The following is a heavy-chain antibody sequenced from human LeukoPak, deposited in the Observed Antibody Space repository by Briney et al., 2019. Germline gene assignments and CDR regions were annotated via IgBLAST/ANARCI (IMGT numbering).Heavy chain of an antibody. CDR3: ARDYVWGSYRYPGY. CDR2: ISYDGSNK. V-gene: IGHV3-30*03. CDR1: GFTFSSYG. D-gene: IGHD3-16*02. Sequence: GGSLRLSCAASGFTFSSYGMHWVRQAPGKGLEWVAVISYDGSNKYYADSVKGRFTISRDNSKNTLYLQMNSLRAEDTAVYYCARDYVWGSYRYPGYWGQGTLVTVSS. J-gene: IGHJ4*02.